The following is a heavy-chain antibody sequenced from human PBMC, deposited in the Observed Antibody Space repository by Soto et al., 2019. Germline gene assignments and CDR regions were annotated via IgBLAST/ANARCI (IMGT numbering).Heavy chain of an antibody. Sequence: GGSLRLSCAASGFTFSSNYMSWVRQAPGKGLEWVSVIYSGGSTYYADSVKGRFTISRDNSKNTLYLQMNSLRAEDTAVYYCARGDRSNAFDIWGQGTMVTVSS. J-gene: IGHJ3*02. V-gene: IGHV3-66*01. CDR2: IYSGGST. CDR3: ARGDRSNAFDI. CDR1: GFTFSSNY.